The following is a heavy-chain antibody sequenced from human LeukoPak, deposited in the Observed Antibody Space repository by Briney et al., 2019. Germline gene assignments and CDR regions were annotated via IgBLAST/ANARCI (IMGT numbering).Heavy chain of an antibody. Sequence: GGSLRLSCAASGFTFSSYGMHWVRQAPGKGLEWVAVIWYDGSNKYYADSVKGRFTISRDNSKNTLYLQMNSLRAEDTAVYYCARTSAPGDFQHWGQGTLVTVSS. CDR3: ARTSAPGDFQH. CDR2: IWYDGSNK. CDR1: GFTFSSYG. V-gene: IGHV3-33*01. J-gene: IGHJ1*01. D-gene: IGHD1-1*01.